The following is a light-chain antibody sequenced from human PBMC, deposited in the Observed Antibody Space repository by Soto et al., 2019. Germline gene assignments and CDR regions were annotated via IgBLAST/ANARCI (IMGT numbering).Light chain of an antibody. J-gene: IGKJ2*01. CDR3: QQYIDWPPTFT. Sequence: EIVMTQSPATLSVSPGERVTLSCRASQRVTSNLAWSQQQPGQSPRLLISAASTRATGIPASFSGGGSWTEFTLAISSLQSEDFAVYYCQQYIDWPPTFTFGQGTKLEIK. V-gene: IGKV3-15*01. CDR1: QRVTSN. CDR2: AAS.